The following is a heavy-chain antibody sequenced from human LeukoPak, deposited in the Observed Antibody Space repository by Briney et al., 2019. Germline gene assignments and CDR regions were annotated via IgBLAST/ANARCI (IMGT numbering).Heavy chain of an antibody. CDR3: AKAAHYYYYYMDV. CDR1: GFTVSSNY. J-gene: IGHJ6*03. V-gene: IGHV3-53*01. CDR2: IYSGGST. Sequence: PGGSLRLSCAASGFTVSSNYMNWVRQAPGKGLEWVSVIYSGGSTYCADSVKGRFTISRDNSKNTLYLQMNSLRAEDTAVYYCAKAAHYYYYYMDVWGKGTTVTVSS.